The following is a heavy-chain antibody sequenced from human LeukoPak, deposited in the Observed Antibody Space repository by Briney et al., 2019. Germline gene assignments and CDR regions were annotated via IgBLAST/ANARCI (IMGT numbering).Heavy chain of an antibody. J-gene: IGHJ4*02. CDR3: ASRPGIAVAGPNFDY. D-gene: IGHD6-19*01. CDR2: INHSGST. CDR1: GGSFSGYY. V-gene: IGHV4-34*01. Sequence: SETLSLTCAVYGGSFSGYYWSWIRQPPGKGLEWIGEINHSGSTNYNPSLKSRVTISVDTSKNQFSLKLSSVTVADTAVYYCASRPGIAVAGPNFDYWGQGTLVTVSS.